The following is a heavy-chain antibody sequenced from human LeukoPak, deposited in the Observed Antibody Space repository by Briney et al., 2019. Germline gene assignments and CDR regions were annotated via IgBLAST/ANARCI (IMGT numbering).Heavy chain of an antibody. D-gene: IGHD6-19*01. CDR2: ISSSFSSNYI. CDR3: ARGGLYSSIDL. CDR1: GFTFSDYS. Sequence: SGGSLRLSCAASGFTFSDYSMNWVRQAPGKGLEWVSSISSSFSSNYIYYADSMKGRFTISRDNAKNSLYLQMNSLRAEDTAVYFCARGGLYSSIDLWGQGTLVTVSS. J-gene: IGHJ5*02. V-gene: IGHV3-21*01.